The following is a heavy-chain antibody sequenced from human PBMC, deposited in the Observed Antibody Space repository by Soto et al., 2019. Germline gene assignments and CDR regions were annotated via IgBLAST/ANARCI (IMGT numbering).Heavy chain of an antibody. J-gene: IGHJ4*02. V-gene: IGHV1-69*02. D-gene: IGHD2-2*01. CDR3: ARMVLSTYYFDS. CDR1: VGTFSSYT. Sequence: QVQLVQSGAEVKKPGSSVKVSCKASVGTFSSYTISWVGQAPGQALEGMGRIIPILGIANYAQKFQGRVTIPADKSTNTAYMELSSLRSEETAVYYCARMVLSTYYFDSWGQGTLVTVSS. CDR2: IIPILGIA.